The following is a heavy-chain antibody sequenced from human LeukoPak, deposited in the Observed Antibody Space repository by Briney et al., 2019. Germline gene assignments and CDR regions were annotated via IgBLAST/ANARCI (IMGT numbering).Heavy chain of an antibody. CDR3: AKPYCSGGSCDTYYFAH. Sequence: GGSLRLSCAASGLTFSLYGMHWARQAPGKGLDWVALISYDGSNKYYADSVKGRFTISRDNSKNTLYLQMNSLRAEDTAVYYCAKPYCSGGSCDTYYFAHWGKGTLVTVSS. V-gene: IGHV3-30*18. J-gene: IGHJ4*02. CDR1: GLTFSLYG. D-gene: IGHD2-15*01. CDR2: ISYDGSNK.